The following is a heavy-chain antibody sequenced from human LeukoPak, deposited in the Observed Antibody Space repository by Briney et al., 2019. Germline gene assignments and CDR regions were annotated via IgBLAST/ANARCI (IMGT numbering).Heavy chain of an antibody. CDR2: ISYDGSNK. CDR3: ARGSSYSSNSYDAFDI. J-gene: IGHJ3*02. V-gene: IGHV3-30*03. D-gene: IGHD6-13*01. CDR1: GFTFSSYG. Sequence: PGGSLRLSCAASGFTFSSYGMHWVRQAPGKGLEWVAVISYDGSNKYYADSVKGRFTISRYNAKNSLYLQMNSLRAEDTATYYCARGSSYSSNSYDAFDIWGQGTMVTVSS.